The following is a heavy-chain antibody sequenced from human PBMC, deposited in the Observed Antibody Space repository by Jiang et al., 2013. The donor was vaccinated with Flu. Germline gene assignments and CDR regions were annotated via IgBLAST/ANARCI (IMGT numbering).Heavy chain of an antibody. D-gene: IGHD3-22*01. J-gene: IGHJ4*02. CDR1: GYTFTSYA. V-gene: IGHV1-3*01. CDR3: ARVGSGYYGRFDY. CDR2: INAGNGNT. Sequence: SGAEVKKPGASVKVSCKASGYTFTSYAMHWVRQAPGQRLEWMGWINAGNGNTKYSQKFQGRVTITRDTSASTAYMELSSLRSEDTAVYYCARVGSGYYGRFDYWGQGTLVTVSS.